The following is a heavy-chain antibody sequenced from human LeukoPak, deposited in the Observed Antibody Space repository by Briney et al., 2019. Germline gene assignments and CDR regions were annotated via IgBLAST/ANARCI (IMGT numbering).Heavy chain of an antibody. CDR1: GYTFTIYG. J-gene: IGHJ3*02. D-gene: IGHD1-1*01. CDR3: ARDPRSRQPSYDALDI. V-gene: IGHV1-18*01. CDR2: ISAYNGNT. Sequence: GASVKVSCKASGYTFTIYGISWVRQAPGQGLEWMGWISAYNGNTNYAQKVQGRVTMTTDTSTSTAYTELRGLRSDDTAVYYCARDPRSRQPSYDALDIWGQGTMVTVSS.